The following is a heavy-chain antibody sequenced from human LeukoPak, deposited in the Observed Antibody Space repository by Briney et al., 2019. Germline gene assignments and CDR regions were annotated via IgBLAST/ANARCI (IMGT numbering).Heavy chain of an antibody. CDR1: GFTFSTYA. V-gene: IGHV3-23*01. CDR3: AKESYGDYGTLDY. Sequence: PGGSLRLSCAASGFTFSTYAMNWVRQAPGKGLEWVSAISGSGAKTYYADSVKGRFTISRDNSKNTLYLQMNSLRAEDTAVYYCAKESYGDYGTLDYWGQGTLVTVSS. CDR2: ISGSGAKT. D-gene: IGHD4-17*01. J-gene: IGHJ4*02.